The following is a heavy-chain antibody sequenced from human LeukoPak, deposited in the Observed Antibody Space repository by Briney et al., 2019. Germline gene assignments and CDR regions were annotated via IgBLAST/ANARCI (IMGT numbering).Heavy chain of an antibody. Sequence: PGGSLRLSCVASGFTFSEYSINWVRQAPGKGLEWVSFISSRSSSIYYADSVKGRFTISRDNSKNTLYLQMNSLRAEDTAVYYCARSLTPGIAVAGPFDYWGQGTLVTVSS. D-gene: IGHD6-19*01. CDR3: ARSLTPGIAVAGPFDY. V-gene: IGHV3-48*01. J-gene: IGHJ4*02. CDR1: GFTFSEYS. CDR2: ISSRSSSI.